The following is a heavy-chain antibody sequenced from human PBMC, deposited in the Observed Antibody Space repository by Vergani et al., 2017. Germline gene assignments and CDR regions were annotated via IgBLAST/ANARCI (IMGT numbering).Heavy chain of an antibody. Sequence: QLQLQESGPGLVKPSETLSLTCTVSGGSISSSSYYWGWIRQPPGKGLEWIGSIYYSGSTYYNPSLKSRVTISVDTSKNQFSLKLSSVTAADTAVYYCARITAMIVVVIFDYWGQGTLVTVSS. D-gene: IGHD3-22*01. V-gene: IGHV4-39*01. CDR2: IYYSGST. CDR3: ARITAMIVVVIFDY. CDR1: GGSISSSSYY. J-gene: IGHJ4*02.